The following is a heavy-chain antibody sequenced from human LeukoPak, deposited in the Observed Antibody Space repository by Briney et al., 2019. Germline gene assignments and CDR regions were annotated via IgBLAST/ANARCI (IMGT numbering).Heavy chain of an antibody. CDR3: TRVFAYSYGDFDN. Sequence: GGSLRLSCAASGFTVGNNYMTWVRQAPGKGLEWVSVIYSGGGTYYSDSVKDRFTISRDNSKNTLFLQMNSLRVEDTAVYYCTRVFAYSYGDFDNGGQGTLVAVSS. CDR1: GFTVGNNY. CDR2: IYSGGGT. V-gene: IGHV3-66*01. J-gene: IGHJ4*02. D-gene: IGHD5-18*01.